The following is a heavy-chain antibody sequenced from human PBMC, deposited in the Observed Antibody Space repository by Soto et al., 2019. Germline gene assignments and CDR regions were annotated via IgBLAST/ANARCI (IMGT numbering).Heavy chain of an antibody. J-gene: IGHJ5*02. CDR2: IYVGNSET. V-gene: IGHV5-51*01. CDR1: GYSFISNW. D-gene: IGHD7-27*01. CDR3: ARHLTYWFDP. Sequence: EVQLVQSGAEVKKPGESLKISCKGSGYSFISNWIGWVRQMPGKGLEWMGIIYVGNSETRYSPSFQGQVTISADKSINTAYLQWNSLKASDTATYYCARHLTYWFDPWGQGTLVTVSS.